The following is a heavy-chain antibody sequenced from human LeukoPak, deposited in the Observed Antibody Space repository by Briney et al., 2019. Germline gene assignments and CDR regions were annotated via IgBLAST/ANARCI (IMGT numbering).Heavy chain of an antibody. V-gene: IGHV1-18*01. CDR3: ARDNGGTAMAYYYYYYMDV. J-gene: IGHJ6*03. CDR2: ISAYNGNT. Sequence: RASVKVSCKASGYTFTSYGISWVRQAPGQGLEWMGWISAYNGNTNYAQKLQGRVTMTTDTSTSTAYMELRSLRSDDTAVYYCARDNGGTAMAYYYYYYMDVWGKGTTVTISS. D-gene: IGHD5-18*01. CDR1: GYTFTSYG.